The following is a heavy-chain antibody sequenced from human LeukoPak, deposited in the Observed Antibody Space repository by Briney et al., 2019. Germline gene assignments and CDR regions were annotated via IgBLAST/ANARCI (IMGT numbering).Heavy chain of an antibody. CDR1: GFKFEDYA. D-gene: IGHD2-15*01. CDR3: AKNSGVKNWYYYYHMDV. V-gene: IGHV3-9*01. Sequence: GGSLRLSCVGSGFKFEDYAMHWVRQVPGKGLEWVSGITWNGGSIGYADSVKGRFTISRDNDKRSPYLEVGSVRPEDKAFYYCAKNSGVKNWYYYYHMDVWGKGTTVTVAS. CDR2: ITWNGGSI. J-gene: IGHJ6*03.